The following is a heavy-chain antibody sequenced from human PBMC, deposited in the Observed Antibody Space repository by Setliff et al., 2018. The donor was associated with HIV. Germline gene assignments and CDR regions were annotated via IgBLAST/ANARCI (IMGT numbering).Heavy chain of an antibody. CDR2: IYYSGTT. CDR3: ARELDNSDNSDPFDV. Sequence: SETLSLTGSVSGDSIRNSRDYWGWIRQPPGKGLEWIGNIYYSGTTYYSPSLNSRVTISVNRSRNHFSLRLSAVTAADTAVYYCARELDNSDNSDPFDVWGQGTMVTVSS. V-gene: IGHV4-39*02. D-gene: IGHD4-4*01. CDR1: GDSIRNSRDY. J-gene: IGHJ3*01.